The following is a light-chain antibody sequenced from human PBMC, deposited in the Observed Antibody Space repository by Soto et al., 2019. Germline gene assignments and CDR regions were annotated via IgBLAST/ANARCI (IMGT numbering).Light chain of an antibody. CDR3: AAWDDSLNGYV. CDR1: SSNIGSNS. V-gene: IGLV1-44*01. CDR2: SND. Sequence: QSVLTQPPSASGTPGQRVTISCSGSSSNIGSNSVNWYQQLPGTAPKLLIYSNDRRPSGVPDRFSGSKSGTSASLAISGLQSEDEAEYSCAAWDDSLNGYVFGTGTKVTVL. J-gene: IGLJ1*01.